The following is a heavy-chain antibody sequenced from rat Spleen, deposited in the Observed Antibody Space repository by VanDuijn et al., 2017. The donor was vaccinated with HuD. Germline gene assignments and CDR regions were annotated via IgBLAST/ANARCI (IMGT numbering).Heavy chain of an antibody. Sequence: EVQLQESGPGLVKPSQSLSLTCSVTGYSITSNYWGWIRKFPGNKMEWIGHISYSGNTKYNPFIKSRIAITRDTSTNQCFLELNSVTLGDTATYYCARGGSSYVMDAWGQGASVTVSS. J-gene: IGHJ4*01. CDR3: ARGGSSYVMDA. V-gene: IGHV3-1*01. CDR1: GYSITSNY. CDR2: ISYSGNT. D-gene: IGHD5-1*01.